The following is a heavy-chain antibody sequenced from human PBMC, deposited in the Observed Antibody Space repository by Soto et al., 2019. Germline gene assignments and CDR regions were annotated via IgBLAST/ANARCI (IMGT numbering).Heavy chain of an antibody. CDR1: GFTFDDYA. Sequence: GGSLRLSCAASGFTFDDYAMNWVRQAPGKGLEWVSGISWNSGDIDYADSVRGRFTISRDNAKNSLYLQMNSLRAEDTAFYYCSRGFCSTTSCSYFDSWGQGTLVTVSS. CDR2: ISWNSGDI. J-gene: IGHJ4*02. V-gene: IGHV3-9*01. CDR3: SRGFCSTTSCSYFDS. D-gene: IGHD2-2*01.